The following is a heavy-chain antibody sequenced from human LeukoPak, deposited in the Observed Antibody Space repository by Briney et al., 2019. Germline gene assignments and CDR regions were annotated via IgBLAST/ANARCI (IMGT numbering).Heavy chain of an antibody. V-gene: IGHV1-46*01. J-gene: IGHJ4*02. D-gene: IGHD3-16*02. CDR3: ARDIPYEVTFGGVTVMGSFVLDY. Sequence: ASVKVSCKASGYSFTSYYMHWVRQAPGQGLEWVGIINPSGGSTSYAQKFQGRVTMTRDTSTTTVYMELSSLRSEDTAVYYCARDIPYEVTFGGVTVMGSFVLDYWGQGTLVTVSS. CDR1: GYSFTSYY. CDR2: INPSGGST.